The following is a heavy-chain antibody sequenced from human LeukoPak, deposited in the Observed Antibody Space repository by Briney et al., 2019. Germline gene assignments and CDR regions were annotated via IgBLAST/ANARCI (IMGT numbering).Heavy chain of an antibody. Sequence: GGSLRLSYAASGFTFSSYAMHWVRQAPGKGLEWVAVIWYDGSNEYYADSVTGRFTISRDSSKNTLFLQMNSLRAEDTAVYYCAREADCSGGSCYRGAFDIWGQGTMVTVSS. J-gene: IGHJ3*02. CDR2: IWYDGSNE. D-gene: IGHD2-15*01. V-gene: IGHV3-33*01. CDR1: GFTFSSYA. CDR3: AREADCSGGSCYRGAFDI.